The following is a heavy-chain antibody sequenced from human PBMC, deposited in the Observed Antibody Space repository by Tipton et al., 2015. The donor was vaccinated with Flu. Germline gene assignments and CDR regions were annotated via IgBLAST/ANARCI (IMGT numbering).Heavy chain of an antibody. D-gene: IGHD5-12*01. CDR1: GGSIVDSSYY. CDR2: IYYYGNT. CDR3: ARRGGGYKYLYGMDV. V-gene: IGHV4-39*01. Sequence: TLSLTCSVSGGSIVDSSYYWDWIRQPPGNGLEWIGSIYYYGNTYYNPSLGSRVTMSVDTSKNQFSLKLSSVTAADTAIYYCARRGGGYKYLYGMDVWGQGTTVTVSS. J-gene: IGHJ6*02.